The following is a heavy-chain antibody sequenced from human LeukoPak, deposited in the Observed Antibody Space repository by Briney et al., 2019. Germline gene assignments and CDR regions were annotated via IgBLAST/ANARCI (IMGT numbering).Heavy chain of an antibody. J-gene: IGHJ6*03. CDR2: INSDGSST. CDR3: AREKNDDYRNYYYYYMDV. D-gene: IGHD4-17*01. CDR1: GFTFSSYW. Sequence: GGSLRLSCAASGFTFSSYWMHWVRQAPGKGLVWVSRINSDGSSTSYADSVKGRFTISRDNAKDTLYLQMNSLRAEDTAVYYCAREKNDDYRNYYYYYMDVWGKGTTVTISS. V-gene: IGHV3-74*01.